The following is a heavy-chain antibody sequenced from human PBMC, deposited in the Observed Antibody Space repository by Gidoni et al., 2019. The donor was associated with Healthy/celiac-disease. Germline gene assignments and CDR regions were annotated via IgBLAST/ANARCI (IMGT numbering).Heavy chain of an antibody. D-gene: IGHD3-9*01. Sequence: QVQLQQWGAGLLKPSETLSLTCAVYGGSFSGYYWSWIRQPPGKGLEWIGEINHSGSTNYNPSLKSRVTISVDTSKNQFSLKLSSVTAADTAVYYCASPLRYFDWLPSYWGQGTLVTVSS. CDR3: ASPLRYFDWLPSY. CDR1: GGSFSGYY. V-gene: IGHV4-34*01. J-gene: IGHJ4*02. CDR2: INHSGST.